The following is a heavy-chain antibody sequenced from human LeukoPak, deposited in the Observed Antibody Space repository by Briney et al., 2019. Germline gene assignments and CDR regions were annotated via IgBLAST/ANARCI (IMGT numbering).Heavy chain of an antibody. CDR3: AKARRSACSTTSCYPFDY. D-gene: IGHD2-2*01. Sequence: PGGSLRLSCAASGFTFRSYAMSWVRQAPGKGLEWVSAISGSGGSTYYTDSVKGRSTISRDNSNNTIYLQMNSLRAEDTAVYYCAKARRSACSTTSCYPFDYWGQGTLVTVSS. V-gene: IGHV3-23*01. J-gene: IGHJ4*02. CDR1: GFTFRSYA. CDR2: ISGSGGST.